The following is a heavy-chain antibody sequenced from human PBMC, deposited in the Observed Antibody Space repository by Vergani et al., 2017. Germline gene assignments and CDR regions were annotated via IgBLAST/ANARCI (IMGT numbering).Heavy chain of an antibody. J-gene: IGHJ5*02. V-gene: IGHV4-31*03. CDR3: ARGGYCSGGSCYSLWWFDP. CDR2: IYYSGST. CDR1: GGSISSGGYY. Sequence: QVQLQESGPGLVKPSQTLSLTCTVSGGSISSGGYYWSWIRQHPWKGLEWIGYIYYSGSTYYNPSLKSRVTISVDTSKNQFSLKLSSVTAADTAVYYCARGGYCSGGSCYSLWWFDPWGQGTLVTVSS. D-gene: IGHD2-15*01.